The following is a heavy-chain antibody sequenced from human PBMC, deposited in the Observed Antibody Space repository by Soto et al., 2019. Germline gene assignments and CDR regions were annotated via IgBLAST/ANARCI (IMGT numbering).Heavy chain of an antibody. CDR3: ARAYTSSSSGYYGVDV. V-gene: IGHV1-46*01. J-gene: IGHJ6*02. D-gene: IGHD6-6*01. Sequence: QVQLVQSGAELKKPGASVKVSCKASGYSFTNYYMYWVRQAPGQGLEWMVIINPSGGGATYAQKFQGRVTMTRDTSTTTVYMELTSLTSDDSAVYYCARAYTSSSSGYYGVDVWGQGTTVTVSS. CDR2: INPSGGGA. CDR1: GYSFTNYY.